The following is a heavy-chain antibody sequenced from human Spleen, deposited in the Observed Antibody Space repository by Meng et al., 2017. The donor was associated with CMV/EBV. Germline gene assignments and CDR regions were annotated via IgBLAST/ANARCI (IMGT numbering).Heavy chain of an antibody. CDR3: ARCPTRCSSASANCFLDAFDI. Sequence: GSLRLSCAVYGGSFSGYSWSWIRQPPGKGLEWIGEINHSGGTNYNPSLKSRVTLSVDTSKNQFSLKLSSVTAADTAVYYCARCPTRCSSASANCFLDAFDIWGQGTMVTVSS. V-gene: IGHV4-34*01. CDR1: GGSFSGYS. CDR2: INHSGGT. D-gene: IGHD2-2*01. J-gene: IGHJ3*02.